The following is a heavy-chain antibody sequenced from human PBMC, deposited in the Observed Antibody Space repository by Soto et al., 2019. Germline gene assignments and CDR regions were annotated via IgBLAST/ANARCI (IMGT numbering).Heavy chain of an antibody. Sequence: SVKGACKTAGEPFSSYASGWGRQPTGQGLEWMGGIIPIFGTANYAQKFQGRVTITADKSTSTAYMELSSLRSEDTAVYYCASNYDFWSGYYSGNYYYYGMDVWAQGTTVTVSS. CDR2: IIPIFGTA. CDR3: ASNYDFWSGYYSGNYYYYGMDV. D-gene: IGHD3-3*01. CDR1: GEPFSSYA. J-gene: IGHJ6*02. V-gene: IGHV1-69*06.